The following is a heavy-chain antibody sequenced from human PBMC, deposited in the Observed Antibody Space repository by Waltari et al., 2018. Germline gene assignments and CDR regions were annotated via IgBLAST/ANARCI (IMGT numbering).Heavy chain of an antibody. J-gene: IGHJ6*03. Sequence: QVQLVQSGAEVKKPGSLVKVSCKASGGTFGSYAISWVRQAPGQGLEWMGGIIPMFGRTNYPQNFQDRVKITADESTSIAYMELSGLRFDDTAVYFCARGGGRGGSFSFHMDVWGKGTTVTISS. CDR2: IIPMFGRT. V-gene: IGHV1-69*12. D-gene: IGHD3-10*01. CDR1: GGTFGSYA. CDR3: ARGGGRGGSFSFHMDV.